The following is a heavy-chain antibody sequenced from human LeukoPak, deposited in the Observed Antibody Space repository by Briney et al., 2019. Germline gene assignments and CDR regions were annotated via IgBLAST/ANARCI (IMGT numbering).Heavy chain of an antibody. D-gene: IGHD3-22*01. CDR2: IRSNPHGGTT. V-gene: IGHV3-49*04. Sequence: GGSLRLSCTTSGFMFGDYSMSWVRQAPGKGLEWVGFIRSNPHGGTTDYAASVKGRFSISRDDSISIAYPQMSSLKTEDTAVYYCTRGNHYYDRTGYYSGYYYYMDVWGKGTMVTISS. J-gene: IGHJ6*03. CDR3: TRGNHYYDRTGYYSGYYYYMDV. CDR1: GFMFGDYS.